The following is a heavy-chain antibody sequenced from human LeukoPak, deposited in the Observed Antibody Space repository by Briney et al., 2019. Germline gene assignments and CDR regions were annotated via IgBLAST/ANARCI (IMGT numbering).Heavy chain of an antibody. Sequence: PGGSLRLSCTASGFTFNRDWTAWVRQAPGKGLEWVSYISSSGSIIYYADSVKGRFTISRDNAKNSMYLQMNSLRAEDTAVYYCARGKYDSSPFLQHWGQGTLATVSS. D-gene: IGHD3-22*01. CDR3: ARGKYDSSPFLQH. CDR1: GFTFNRDW. CDR2: ISSSGSII. V-gene: IGHV3-48*04. J-gene: IGHJ1*01.